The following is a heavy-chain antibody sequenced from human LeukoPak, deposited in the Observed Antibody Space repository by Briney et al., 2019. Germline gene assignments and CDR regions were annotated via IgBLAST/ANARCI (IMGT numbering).Heavy chain of an antibody. Sequence: ASVKVSCKASGYTFTSYGINWVRQAPGQGLEWMGWISAYNGNTNYAQNLQGRVTMTRDTSINTAYMELSSLRSEDTAVYYCARTPRNGYIEGYWGQGTLVTVSS. CDR2: ISAYNGNT. CDR3: ARTPRNGYIEGY. V-gene: IGHV1-18*01. CDR1: GYTFTSYG. J-gene: IGHJ4*02. D-gene: IGHD5-24*01.